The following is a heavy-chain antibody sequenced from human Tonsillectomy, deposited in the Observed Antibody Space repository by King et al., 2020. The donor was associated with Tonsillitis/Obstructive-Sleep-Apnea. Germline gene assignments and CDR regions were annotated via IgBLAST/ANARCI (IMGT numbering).Heavy chain of an antibody. J-gene: IGHJ4*02. D-gene: IGHD6-6*01. CDR1: GGSISSSPHY. V-gene: IGHV4-39*02. CDR3: AREGEYSRTNFFDY. Sequence: QLQESGPGLVKPSETLSLSCTVSGGSISSSPHYWGWIRQPPGKGQEWIGSIYYSGSTYYNPYLKSRVTIFVDTSKNQLSLKLSSVTAADTAVYYCAREGEYSRTNFFDYWGQGTLVTVSS. CDR2: IYYSGST.